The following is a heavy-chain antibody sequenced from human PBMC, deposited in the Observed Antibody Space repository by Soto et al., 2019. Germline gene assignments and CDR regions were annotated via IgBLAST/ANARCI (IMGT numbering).Heavy chain of an antibody. J-gene: IGHJ4*02. CDR3: ARKYYYDSSGSLDY. CDR1: GGSISSSSYY. V-gene: IGHV4-39*01. D-gene: IGHD3-22*01. CDR2: IYYSGST. Sequence: QLQLQESGPGLVKPSETLSLTCTVSGGSISSSSYYWGWIRQHPGKGLEWIGSIYYSGSTYYNPSLMRRVTISVDTSKNPFYLKLSSVTAADTAVYYCARKYYYDSSGSLDYWGQGTLVTVSS.